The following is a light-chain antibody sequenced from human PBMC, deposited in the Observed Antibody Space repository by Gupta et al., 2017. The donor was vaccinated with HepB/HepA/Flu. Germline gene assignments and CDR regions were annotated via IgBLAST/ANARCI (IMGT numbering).Light chain of an antibody. CDR1: ALSKQN. V-gene: IGLV3-25*03. CDR2: KDN. J-gene: IGLJ2*01. CDR3: QSVDITGTFSHVV. Sequence: SSELTQAPSVSVSPGQPARITCSGDALSKQNGYWYQQKAGQAPLLVIFKDNERPSGIPERFSGASSGTTFTLTISGVQAEDEADYYCQSVDITGTFSHVVFGGGTKLTVL.